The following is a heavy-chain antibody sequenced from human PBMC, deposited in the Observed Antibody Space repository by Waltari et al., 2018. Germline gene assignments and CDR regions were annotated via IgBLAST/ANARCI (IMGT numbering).Heavy chain of an antibody. CDR1: GYTFTDSY. CDR3: ATSCSTSCPYGDY. D-gene: IGHD2-2*01. V-gene: IGHV1-69-2*01. CDR2: VDPEDGET. J-gene: IGHJ4*02. Sequence: EVQLVQSGAAVKKPGATVKLSCKASGYTFTDSYMHWVQQAPGKGLEWMGRVDPEDGETIYAEKFQGRVTITADTSTDTAYMELSSLRSEDTAVYYCATSCSTSCPYGDYWGQGTLVTVSS.